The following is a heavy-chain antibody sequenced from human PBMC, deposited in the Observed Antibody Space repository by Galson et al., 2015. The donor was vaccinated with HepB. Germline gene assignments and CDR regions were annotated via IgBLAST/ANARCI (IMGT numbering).Heavy chain of an antibody. CDR1: GFTFSSYW. V-gene: IGHV3-7*01. CDR3: ARLRGYCSSTSCYTSYYYYYYYMDV. Sequence: SLRLSCAASGFTFSSYWMSWVRQAPGKGLEWVANIKQDGSEKYYVDSVKGRFTISRDNAKNSLYLQMNSLRAEDTAVYYCARLRGYCSSTSCYTSYYYYYYYMDVWCKGTTVTVSS. CDR2: IKQDGSEK. J-gene: IGHJ6*03. D-gene: IGHD2-2*01.